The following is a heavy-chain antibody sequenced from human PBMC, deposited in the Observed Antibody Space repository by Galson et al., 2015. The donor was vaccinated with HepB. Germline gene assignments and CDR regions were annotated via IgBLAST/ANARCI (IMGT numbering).Heavy chain of an antibody. CDR1: GFTFSDYY. Sequence: SLRLSCAASGFTFSDYYMSWIRQAPGKGLEWVSYISSSGSTIYYADSVKGRFTISRDNAKNSLYLQMNSLRAEDTAVYYRARELPLLWFGESDDYWGQGTLVTVSS. D-gene: IGHD3-10*01. CDR2: ISSSGSTI. CDR3: ARELPLLWFGESDDY. V-gene: IGHV3-11*01. J-gene: IGHJ4*02.